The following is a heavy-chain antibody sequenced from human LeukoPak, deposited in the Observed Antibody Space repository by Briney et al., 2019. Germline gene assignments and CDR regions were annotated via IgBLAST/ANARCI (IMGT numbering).Heavy chain of an antibody. CDR1: GFTFSNYW. CDR2: IKQDGSEE. Sequence: PGGSLRLSCAVSGFTFSNYWMTWVRQAPGKGLEWVANIKQDGSEEYYVDSVKGRFTISRDNARNSPYLQMNSLRAEDTAVYYCARNRGPSYWGQGTLVTVSS. CDR3: ARNRGPSY. D-gene: IGHD1-14*01. V-gene: IGHV3-7*01. J-gene: IGHJ4*02.